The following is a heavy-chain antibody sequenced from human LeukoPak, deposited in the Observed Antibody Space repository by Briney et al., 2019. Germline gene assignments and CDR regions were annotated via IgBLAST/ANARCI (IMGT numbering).Heavy chain of an antibody. CDR3: AKDKTAAAGDNFDY. CDR2: ISGDGGST. J-gene: IGHJ4*02. Sequence: GESLRLSCAASGFTFDDYAMHWVRQAPGTGLEWVSLISGDGGSTYYADSVKGRFTISRDNSKNSLYLQMNSLGTEDTALYYCAKDKTAAAGDNFDYWGQGTLVTVSS. D-gene: IGHD6-13*01. CDR1: GFTFDDYA. V-gene: IGHV3-43*02.